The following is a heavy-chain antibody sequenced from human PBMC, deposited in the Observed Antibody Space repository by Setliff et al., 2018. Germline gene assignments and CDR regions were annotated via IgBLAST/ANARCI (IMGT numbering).Heavy chain of an antibody. D-gene: IGHD3-16*01. V-gene: IGHV4-39*01. J-gene: IGHJ4*02. CDR2: IFYSGRT. CDR1: GASITNINYY. Sequence: PSETLSLTCTVSGASITNINYYWGLIRQPPGKGPEWIGSIFYSGRTFYNPSLKGRVTISVDTSKNQFSLTLSSVTAADTAVYYCARLPNYVWGSPVDYWGQGTLVTVSS. CDR3: ARLPNYVWGSPVDY.